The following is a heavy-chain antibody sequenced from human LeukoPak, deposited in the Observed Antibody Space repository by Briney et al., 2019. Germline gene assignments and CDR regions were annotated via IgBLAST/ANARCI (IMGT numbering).Heavy chain of an antibody. Sequence: KPSETLSLTCTVSGGSISGYYWSWIRQPSGKGLEWIGYIFYGGNTNFNPSLKSRVTISLDTSKNQISLKLNSVTAADTALYYCARQASWLPYFDLWGRGRLVTVSS. CDR3: ARQASWLPYFDL. V-gene: IGHV4-59*08. J-gene: IGHJ2*01. CDR2: IFYGGNT. CDR1: GGSISGYY. D-gene: IGHD6-13*01.